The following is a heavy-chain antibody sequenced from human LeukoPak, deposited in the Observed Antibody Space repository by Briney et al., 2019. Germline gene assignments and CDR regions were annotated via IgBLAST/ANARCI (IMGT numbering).Heavy chain of an antibody. CDR2: INHSGST. D-gene: IGHD3-10*01. J-gene: IGHJ4*02. CDR1: GGSFSGYY. Sequence: SETLSLTCAVYGGSFSGYYWSWIRQPPGKGLEWIGEINHSGSTNDNPSLKSRVTISGDTSKKQFSLKLTSVTPADTAVYFCARYGNYCLDSWGQGTLVTVSS. V-gene: IGHV4-34*01. CDR3: ARYGNYCLDS.